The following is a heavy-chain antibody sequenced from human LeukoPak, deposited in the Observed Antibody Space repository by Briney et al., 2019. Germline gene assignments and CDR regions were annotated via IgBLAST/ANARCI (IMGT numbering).Heavy chain of an antibody. D-gene: IGHD3-10*01. CDR3: AKDRAFGQFLWGNDY. V-gene: IGHV3-48*01. J-gene: IGHJ4*02. CDR1: GFTFSRYS. CDR2: IGISSSTI. Sequence: GGSLRLSCAASGFTFSRYSMNWVRQAPGKGLEWVSYIGISSSTIDYADSVKGRFTISRDNSKNTLYLQMNSLRAEDTALYYCAKDRAFGQFLWGNDYWGQGTLVTVSS.